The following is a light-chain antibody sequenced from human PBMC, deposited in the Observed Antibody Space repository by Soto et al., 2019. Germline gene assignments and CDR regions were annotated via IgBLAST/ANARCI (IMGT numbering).Light chain of an antibody. CDR3: TSDTTTGTHV. CDR1: ISDVGGFDY. J-gene: IGLJ1*01. Sequence: QSALTQPASVSGSPGQSITLSCTGTISDVGGFDYVSWYQQHPGKAPKLMIFDVTNRPSGVSGRFSGSKSGNTASLTISGIQAEDEDDYYCTSDTTTGTHVFGTGTELTVL. CDR2: DVT. V-gene: IGLV2-14*03.